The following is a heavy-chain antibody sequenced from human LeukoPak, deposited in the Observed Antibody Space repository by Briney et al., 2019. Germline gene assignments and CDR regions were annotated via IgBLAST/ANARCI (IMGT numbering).Heavy chain of an antibody. Sequence: GGSLRLSCAASGFTFSSYAMSWVRQAPGKGLEWVSGFSGSGDNTYYADSVKGRFTISRDNSKNTLYLQMNSLRGEDTAVYYCARDGYSGSYYRLYYFFMDVWGKGTTVTVSS. D-gene: IGHD1-26*01. J-gene: IGHJ6*03. CDR3: ARDGYSGSYYRLYYFFMDV. CDR2: FSGSGDNT. CDR1: GFTFSSYA. V-gene: IGHV3-23*01.